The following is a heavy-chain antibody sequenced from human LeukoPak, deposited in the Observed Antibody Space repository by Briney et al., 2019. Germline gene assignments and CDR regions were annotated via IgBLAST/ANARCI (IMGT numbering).Heavy chain of an antibody. V-gene: IGHV3-30-3*01. CDR1: GLIFTNAW. J-gene: IGHJ4*02. D-gene: IGHD6-13*01. CDR2: MSYDGSNK. Sequence: AGGSLRLSCAASGLIFTNAWMSWVRQAPGKGLEWVAVMSYDGSNKYYADSVKGRFTISRDNSKNTLYLQMNSLRAEDTAVYYCARTLQQLVRWAPLDYWGQGTLVTVSS. CDR3: ARTLQQLVRWAPLDY.